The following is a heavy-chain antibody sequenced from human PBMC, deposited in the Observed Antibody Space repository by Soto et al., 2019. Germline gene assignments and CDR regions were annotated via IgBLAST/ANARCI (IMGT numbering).Heavy chain of an antibody. CDR1: GFSLSTERMG. Sequence: QVTLKESGPVLVKPTETLTLTCSVSGFSLSTERMGVTWVRQPPGKALEWLAHIFSNDEKSYSTSLKSRLTIYKDTSKRQVVLTVTNMDPVDTATYYCARIIYYYGWGSLAFWGQGALGTVAS. D-gene: IGHD3-16*01. CDR2: IFSNDEK. CDR3: ARIIYYYGWGSLAF. J-gene: IGHJ4*02. V-gene: IGHV2-26*01.